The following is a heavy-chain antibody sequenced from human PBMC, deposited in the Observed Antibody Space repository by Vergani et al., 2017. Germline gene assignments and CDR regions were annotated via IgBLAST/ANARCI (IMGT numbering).Heavy chain of an antibody. CDR2: IWYDGSNK. D-gene: IGHD6-19*01. J-gene: IGHJ4*02. Sequence: QVQLVESGGGVVQPGRSLRLSCAASGFTFSSYGMHWVRQAPGKGLEWVAVIWYDGSNKYYADSVKGRFTISRDNSKNTLYLQMNSLRAEDTAVYYCARQWLVPYYFDYWGQGTLVTVSS. CDR1: GFTFSSYG. V-gene: IGHV3-33*01. CDR3: ARQWLVPYYFDY.